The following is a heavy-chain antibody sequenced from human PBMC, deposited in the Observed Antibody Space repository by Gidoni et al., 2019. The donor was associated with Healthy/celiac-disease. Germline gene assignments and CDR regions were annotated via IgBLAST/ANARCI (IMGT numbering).Heavy chain of an antibody. CDR3: ARGGSGGMDY. D-gene: IGHD3-16*01. J-gene: IGHJ4*02. CDR1: GFTFSSYD. Sequence: EVQLVESGGGLVQPGGSLRLSCAASGFTFSSYDMHWVRQATGKGLEWFSVIGTAGDTYYPGSVKGRFTITRENAKNSLYLKMNSLRAGDTAVYYCARGGSGGMDYWGQGTLVTVSS. V-gene: IGHV3-13*01. CDR2: IGTAGDT.